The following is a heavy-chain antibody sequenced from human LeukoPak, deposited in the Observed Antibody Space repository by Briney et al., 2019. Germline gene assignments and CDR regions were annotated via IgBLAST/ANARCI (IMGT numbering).Heavy chain of an antibody. CDR1: GGPISSSNW. D-gene: IGHD3-22*01. CDR3: ARFRRGYYDSSGYLDAFDI. J-gene: IGHJ3*02. V-gene: IGHV4-4*02. Sequence: RTSGTLSLTCAVSGGPISSSNWWSWVRQPPGKGLEWIGEIYHSGSTNYNPSLKSRVTISVDKSKNQFSLKLSSVTAADTAVYYCARFRRGYYDSSGYLDAFDIWGQGTMVTVSS. CDR2: IYHSGST.